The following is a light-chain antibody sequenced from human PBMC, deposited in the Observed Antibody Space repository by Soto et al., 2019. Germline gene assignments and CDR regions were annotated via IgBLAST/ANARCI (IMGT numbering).Light chain of an antibody. J-gene: IGKJ1*01. V-gene: IGKV1-5*01. CDR3: QEYSDSSWT. CDR2: DAS. CDR1: QSIDNK. Sequence: DIQVTQSPSTLSRSVGDRVTITCRASQSIDNKLAWYQRKPGKAPKLLIYDASTLESGVPSTFDGSGFGTEFTLTISSLQPEDFATYYCQEYSDSSWTFGQGTKVEIK.